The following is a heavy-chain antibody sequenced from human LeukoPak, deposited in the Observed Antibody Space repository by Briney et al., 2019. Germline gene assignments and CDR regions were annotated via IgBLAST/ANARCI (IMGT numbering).Heavy chain of an antibody. D-gene: IGHD5-12*01. V-gene: IGHV3-7*01. CDR1: GFTFSSYW. J-gene: IGHJ4*02. Sequence: GGSLRLSCAASGFTFSSYWMAWVRQTPGKGLEWVANIKHDASEKYYVDSVKGRFTISRDNAQNSFYLQMNSLRAEDTAVYYCARDRGSTGYGLYDYWGQGTLVTVSS. CDR2: IKHDASEK. CDR3: ARDRGSTGYGLYDY.